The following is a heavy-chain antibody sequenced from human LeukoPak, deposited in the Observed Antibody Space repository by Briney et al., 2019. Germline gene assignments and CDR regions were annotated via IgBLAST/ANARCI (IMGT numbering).Heavy chain of an antibody. CDR2: IKSDGAV. CDR3: VIDDYYDYSGTREADYFDY. J-gene: IGHJ4*02. CDR1: GFSFTTAW. V-gene: IGHV3-15*01. D-gene: IGHD3-22*01. Sequence: GGSLRLSCGASGFSFTTAWMSWVRQAPGKGLEWVARIKSDGAVDYASPGKGRLTISKDYSKNTLYLQMNSLKVEDTAVYYCVIDDYYDYSGTREADYFDYWGQGTLVTVSS.